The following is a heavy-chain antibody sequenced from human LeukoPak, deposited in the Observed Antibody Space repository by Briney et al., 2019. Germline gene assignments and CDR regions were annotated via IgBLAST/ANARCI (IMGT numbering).Heavy chain of an antibody. CDR3: AYRNNFEY. D-gene: IGHD1-26*01. CDR1: GFTFSSNG. CDR2: IKAGGSEK. Sequence: VGSLRLSCAASGFTFSSNGMPRVRQSPGQGLEWVANIKAGGSEKYYVDSVKGRFTISRDDAKRTVDRQMDNLRTEDTAVYYCAYRNNFEYWGQGTLVTVSS. V-gene: IGHV3-7*05. J-gene: IGHJ4*02.